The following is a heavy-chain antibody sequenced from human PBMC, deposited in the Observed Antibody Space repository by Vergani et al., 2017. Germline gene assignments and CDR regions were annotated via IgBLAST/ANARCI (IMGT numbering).Heavy chain of an antibody. CDR2: INPNSGGT. CDR3: ATTAFRSDCGGDCYSLDAFDI. V-gene: IGHV1-2*02. D-gene: IGHD2-21*02. CDR1: GYTFTGYY. J-gene: IGHJ3*02. Sequence: QVQLVQSGAEVKKPGASVKVSCKASGYTFTGYYMHWVRQAPGQGLEWMGWINPNSGGTNYAQKFQGRVTMTRDTSISTAYMELSSLRSEDTAVYYCATTAFRSDCGGDCYSLDAFDIWGQGTMVTVSS.